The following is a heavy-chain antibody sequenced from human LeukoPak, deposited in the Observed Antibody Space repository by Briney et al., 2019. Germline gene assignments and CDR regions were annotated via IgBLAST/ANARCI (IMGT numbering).Heavy chain of an antibody. CDR2: LSYDGSDT. D-gene: IGHD2-15*01. V-gene: IGHV3-30*01. J-gene: IGHJ5*02. CDR3: ARDRINMMILVRDSGLDL. CDR1: GFTLSEYG. Sequence: GGSLRLSCAASGFTLSEYGIHWVRQAPGKGLEWVAVLSYDGSDTYYADSVNGRFTISRDISSDTVSLQMNSLRVEDTALYFCARDRINMMILVRDSGLDLWGQGTLVTVSS.